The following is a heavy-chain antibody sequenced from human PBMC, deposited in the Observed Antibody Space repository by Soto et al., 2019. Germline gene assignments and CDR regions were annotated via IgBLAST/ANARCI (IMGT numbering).Heavy chain of an antibody. CDR1: GFTFGSYA. V-gene: IGHV3-23*01. D-gene: IGHD6-19*01. CDR3: AKDRGGFTSGWEFFDF. Sequence: QLLESGGGLVQPGGSLRLSCAGYGFTFGSYAMSWVRQAPGKGLEWVSVTGGSGTGAHHADSVKGRFTISRDNPRSTLYLQMNSLRAEDTAVYYCAKDRGGFTSGWEFFDFWGQGTLVTVSS. J-gene: IGHJ4*02. CDR2: TGGSGTGA.